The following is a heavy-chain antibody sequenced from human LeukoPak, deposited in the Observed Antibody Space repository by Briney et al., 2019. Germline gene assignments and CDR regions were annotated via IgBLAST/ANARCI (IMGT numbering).Heavy chain of an antibody. CDR1: GGSISSSSYY. CDR3: ASIDDILTGYILMV. D-gene: IGHD3-9*01. J-gene: IGHJ4*02. CDR2: IYYSGST. V-gene: IGHV4-39*01. Sequence: SETLPLTCTVSGGSISSSSYYWGWIRQPPGKGLEWIGSIYYSGSTYYNPFLKSRVTISVDTSKNQFSLKLSSVTAADTAVYYCASIDDILTGYILMVWGQGTLVTVSS.